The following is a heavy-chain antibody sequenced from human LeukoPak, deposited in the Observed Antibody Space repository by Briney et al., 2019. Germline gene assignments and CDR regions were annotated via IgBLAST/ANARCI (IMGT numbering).Heavy chain of an antibody. CDR2: INPSGSNS. J-gene: IGHJ6*03. CDR3: AGDPPNLPPMVESWYMDV. Sequence: ASVKVSCKASGYTFSSYYIHWVRQAPGQGLQWMGVINPSGSNSRYAEEFQGRVTMTTDTSTSTAYMELRSLRSDDTAVYYCAGDPPNLPPMVESWYMDVWGKGTTVTVSS. CDR1: GYTFSSYY. D-gene: IGHD4/OR15-4a*01. V-gene: IGHV1-46*01.